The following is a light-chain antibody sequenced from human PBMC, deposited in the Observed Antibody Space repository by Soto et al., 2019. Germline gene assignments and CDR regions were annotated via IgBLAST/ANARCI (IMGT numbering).Light chain of an antibody. CDR1: QSVTTN. CDR2: SAS. V-gene: IGKV3-15*01. CDR3: QQYDSWPFT. J-gene: IGKJ1*01. Sequence: EMVITQSPATLSLSPGERATLSCRASQSVTTNVAWYQQKPGQSPRLLIYSASTRATGIPVTFSGAGSGTEFSLTISSLQSEDFAVYYCQQYDSWPFTFGHGTKVEIQ.